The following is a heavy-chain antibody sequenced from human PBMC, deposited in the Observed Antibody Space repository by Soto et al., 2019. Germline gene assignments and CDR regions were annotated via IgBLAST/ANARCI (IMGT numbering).Heavy chain of an antibody. CDR2: IYYSGST. D-gene: IGHD6-13*01. J-gene: IGHJ5*02. V-gene: IGHV4-59*01. CDR3: ASGKAAFWFDP. Sequence: PSETLSLTCTVSGGSISSYYWSWIRQPPGKGLEWIGYIYYSGSTNYNPSLKSRVTISVDTSKNQFSLKPSSMTAADTAVYYCASGKAAFWFDPWGQGTLVTVSS. CDR1: GGSISSYY.